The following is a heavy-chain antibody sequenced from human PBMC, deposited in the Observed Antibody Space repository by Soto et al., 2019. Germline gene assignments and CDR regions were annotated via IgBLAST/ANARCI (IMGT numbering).Heavy chain of an antibody. J-gene: IGHJ6*02. CDR3: AKVRGATTSHYYYGMDV. Sequence: GGSLRLSCAASGFTFDDYAMHWVRQAPGKGLEWVSLISWDGGSTYYADSVKGRFTISRDNSKNSLYLQMNSLRAEDTALYYCAKVRGATTSHYYYGMDVWGQGTTVTV. D-gene: IGHD1-26*01. V-gene: IGHV3-43D*04. CDR1: GFTFDDYA. CDR2: ISWDGGST.